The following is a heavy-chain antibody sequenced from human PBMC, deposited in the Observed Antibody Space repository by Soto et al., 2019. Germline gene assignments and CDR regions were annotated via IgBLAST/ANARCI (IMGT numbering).Heavy chain of an antibody. D-gene: IGHD2-21*01. CDR2: IYYSGST. CDR3: ARVFRKNRPHDY. CDR1: GGSISSGDYY. Sequence: SETLSLTCTVSGGSISSGDYYWSWIRQPPGKGLEWIGYIYYSGSTYYNPSLKSRVTISVDTSKNQFSLKLSSVTAADTAVYYCARVFRKNRPHDYWGQGTLVTVSS. J-gene: IGHJ4*02. V-gene: IGHV4-30-4*01.